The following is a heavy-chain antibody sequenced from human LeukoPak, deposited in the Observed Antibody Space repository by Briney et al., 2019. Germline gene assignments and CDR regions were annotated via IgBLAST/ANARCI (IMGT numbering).Heavy chain of an antibody. V-gene: IGHV3-48*01. J-gene: IGHJ4*02. CDR1: AFAFNTYS. D-gene: IGHD6-19*01. CDR3: ARDGIAVAY. Sequence: GGSLRLSCAASAFAFNTYSLNWVRQAPGKGLEWVSYIGDSGSTKYYADSVKGRFTISRDNSKNTLYLQMNSLRAEDTAVYYCARDGIAVAYWGQGTLVTVSS. CDR2: IGDSGSTK.